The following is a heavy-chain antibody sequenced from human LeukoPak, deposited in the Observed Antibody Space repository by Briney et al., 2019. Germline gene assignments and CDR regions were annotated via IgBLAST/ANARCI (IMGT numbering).Heavy chain of an antibody. CDR1: GYNFNVYY. V-gene: IGHV1-2*02. CDR2: INPNSGGT. Sequence: ASVKVSCKTSGYNFNVYYKHWVRQAPGQGLEWMGWINPNSGGTSYAQRFQGRITLTTDTSISTAYMELRNVKSDDSAVYYCARAGKSSSWYMFDYWGQGTLVTVSS. J-gene: IGHJ4*02. CDR3: ARAGKSSSWYMFDY. D-gene: IGHD6-13*01.